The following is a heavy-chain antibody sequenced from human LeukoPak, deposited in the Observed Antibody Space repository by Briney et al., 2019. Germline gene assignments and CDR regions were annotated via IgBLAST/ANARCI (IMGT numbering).Heavy chain of an antibody. CDR2: IYSGGST. CDR1: GFIVSSNY. V-gene: IGHV3-53*01. CDR3: VTDLARGGGIEY. D-gene: IGHD1-26*01. Sequence: GGSLRLSCAASGFIVSSNYMTWVRQAPGKGLEWVSVIYSGGSTYYADSVKGRFTISRDNSKNTVYLQMNSVRVEDTAVYYCVTDLARGGGIEYWGQGTLVTVSS. J-gene: IGHJ4*02.